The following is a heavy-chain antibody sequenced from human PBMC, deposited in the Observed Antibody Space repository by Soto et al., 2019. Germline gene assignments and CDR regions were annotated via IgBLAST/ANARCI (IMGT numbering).Heavy chain of an antibody. J-gene: IGHJ6*03. V-gene: IGHV3-23*01. D-gene: IGHD2-2*01. Sequence: EVQLLESGGGLVQPGGSLRLSCAASGFTFSSYAMSWVRQAPGKGLEWVSAISGSGGSTYYADSVKGRFTISRDNSKNTLYLQMNSLRAEDTAVYYCAKDDVVVVPAAMGLYYYYYYYMDVWGKGTTVTVSS. CDR1: GFTFSSYA. CDR3: AKDDVVVVPAAMGLYYYYYYYMDV. CDR2: ISGSGGST.